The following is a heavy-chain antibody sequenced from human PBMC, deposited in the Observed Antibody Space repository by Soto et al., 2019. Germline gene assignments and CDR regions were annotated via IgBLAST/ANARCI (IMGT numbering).Heavy chain of an antibody. CDR1: GFTFSSYA. Sequence: GGSLRLSCAASGFTFSSYAMSWVRQAPGKGLEWVSAISGSGGSTYYADSVKGRFTISRDNSKNTLYLQMNSLRAEDTAVYYCAKDLLVVVPASSPLLIDPWGQGTLVTVSS. D-gene: IGHD2-2*01. CDR3: AKDLLVVVPASSPLLIDP. CDR2: ISGSGGST. V-gene: IGHV3-23*01. J-gene: IGHJ5*02.